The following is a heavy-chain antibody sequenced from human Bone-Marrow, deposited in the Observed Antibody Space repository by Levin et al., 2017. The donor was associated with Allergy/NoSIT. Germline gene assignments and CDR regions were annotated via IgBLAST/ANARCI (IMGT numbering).Heavy chain of an antibody. CDR2: ITSSSSYI. Sequence: GGSLRLSCAASEFTFSTYAMHWVRQAPGKGLDWVSSITSSSSYIYYADSVKGRFTISRDNAKNSLYLQMNSLRVEDTAVYYCARGLEYSGLPWGQGTLVTVSS. J-gene: IGHJ5*02. D-gene: IGHD5-12*01. V-gene: IGHV3-21*01. CDR3: ARGLEYSGLP. CDR1: EFTFSTYA.